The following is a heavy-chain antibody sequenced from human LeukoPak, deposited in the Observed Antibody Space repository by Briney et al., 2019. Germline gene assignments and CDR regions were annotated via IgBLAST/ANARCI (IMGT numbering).Heavy chain of an antibody. V-gene: IGHV4-30-2*01. CDR3: ARASSSFYGMDV. CDR1: GGSISSGGYS. J-gene: IGHJ6*02. CDR2: IYHSGST. Sequence: SETLSLTCAVSGGSISSGGYSWSWIRQPPGKGLEWIGYIYHSGSTYYNPSLKSRVTISVDRSKNQFSLKLSSVTAADTAVYYCARASSSFYGMDVWGQGTTATVSS. D-gene: IGHD6-6*01.